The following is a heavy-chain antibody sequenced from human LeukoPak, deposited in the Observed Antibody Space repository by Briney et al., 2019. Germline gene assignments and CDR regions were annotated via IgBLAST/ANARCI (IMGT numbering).Heavy chain of an antibody. Sequence: ASVKVSCKASGGTFSSYAISWVRQAPGHGLEWRGWISAYNGNTNYAQKLQGRVTMTTDTSTSTAYMELRSLRSDDTAVYYCARRAYCGGDCYYHYGMDVWGQGTTVTVSS. CDR3: ARRAYCGGDCYYHYGMDV. CDR1: GGTFSSYA. J-gene: IGHJ6*02. CDR2: ISAYNGNT. V-gene: IGHV1-18*01. D-gene: IGHD2-21*02.